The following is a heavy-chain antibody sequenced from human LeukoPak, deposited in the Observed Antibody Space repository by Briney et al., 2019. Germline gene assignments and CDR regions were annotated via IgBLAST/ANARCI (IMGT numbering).Heavy chain of an antibody. V-gene: IGHV3-23*01. CDR3: ARKSASGNYPLDY. CDR2: ISSSGGNT. J-gene: IGHJ4*02. Sequence: GGSLRLSCAASGFTFSSYAMSWVRQAPGKGLEWVSVISSSGGNTYYADSVKGRFTISRDNAKNTVFLQMSSLRAEDTALYYCARKSASGNYPLDYWGQGTLVTVSS. CDR1: GFTFSSYA. D-gene: IGHD3-10*01.